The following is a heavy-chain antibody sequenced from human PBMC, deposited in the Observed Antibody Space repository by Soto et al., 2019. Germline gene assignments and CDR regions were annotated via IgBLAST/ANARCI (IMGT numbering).Heavy chain of an antibody. CDR2: IYYSGST. Sequence: QVQLQESGPGLVKPSETLSLTCTVSGGSVSSGSYYWSWIRQPPGKGLEWIGYIYYSGSTNYNPSLKSRVTISVDTSKNQFSLKLSSVTAADTAVYYCARVIGPAWFDPWGQGTLVTVSS. J-gene: IGHJ5*02. CDR3: ARVIGPAWFDP. CDR1: GGSVSSGSYY. V-gene: IGHV4-61*01.